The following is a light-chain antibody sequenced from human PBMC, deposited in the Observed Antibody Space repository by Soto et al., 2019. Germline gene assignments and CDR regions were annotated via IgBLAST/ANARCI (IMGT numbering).Light chain of an antibody. CDR1: QSVIIY. CDR2: DAS. J-gene: IGKJ5*01. CDR3: QQRSNWPIT. V-gene: IGKV3-11*01. Sequence: EIVLTQSPATLSLSPLEISTLSCRASQSVIIYLSLYQQKPGQAPRLLIYDASNRATGIPARFSGSGSGTDFTLTISSLEPEDFAVYYCQQRSNWPITFGQGTRLEI.